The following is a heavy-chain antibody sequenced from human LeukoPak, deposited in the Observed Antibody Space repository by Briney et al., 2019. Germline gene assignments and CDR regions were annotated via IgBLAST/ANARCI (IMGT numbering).Heavy chain of an antibody. V-gene: IGHV3-66*01. Sequence: GGSLRLSCAASGFTVSSNYMSCVRQAPGKGLEWVSIIYSGGSTYYADSVKGRFTISRDNSKNTLYLQMNGLRDEDTAVYYCARYTNGFDYWGQGTLVTVSS. CDR2: IYSGGST. D-gene: IGHD1-1*01. J-gene: IGHJ4*02. CDR1: GFTVSSNY. CDR3: ARYTNGFDY.